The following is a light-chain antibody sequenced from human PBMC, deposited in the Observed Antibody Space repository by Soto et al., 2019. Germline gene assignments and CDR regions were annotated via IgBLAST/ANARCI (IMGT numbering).Light chain of an antibody. CDR2: TAS. V-gene: IGKV1-5*03. J-gene: IGKJ3*01. Sequence: DIQMTQSPSTLSPFLGPRVTTSCRASQTIKNWLAWYQQKPGEAPKPLTHTASTLESCVPSRFSRTTSGTEFTFPISSLPPDDVATYYCQQYSSYSQLTFGPATKVDFK. CDR1: QTIKNW. CDR3: QQYSSYSQLT.